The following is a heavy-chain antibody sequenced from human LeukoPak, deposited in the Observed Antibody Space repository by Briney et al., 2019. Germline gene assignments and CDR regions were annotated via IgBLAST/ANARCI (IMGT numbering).Heavy chain of an antibody. CDR2: IRYDGSNK. D-gene: IGHD3-22*01. V-gene: IGHV3-30*02. Sequence: GGSLRLSCAASGFTFSSYGMHWVRQAPGKGLEWVAFIRYDGSNKYYADSVKGRFTISRDNSKNTLYLQMNSLRAEDTAVYYCAKLIGVCYYDSSGGHYFDYWGQGTLVTVSS. CDR1: GFTFSSYG. CDR3: AKLIGVCYYDSSGGHYFDY. J-gene: IGHJ4*02.